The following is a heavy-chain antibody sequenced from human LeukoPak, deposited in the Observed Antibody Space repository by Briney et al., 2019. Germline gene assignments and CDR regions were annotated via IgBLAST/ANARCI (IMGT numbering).Heavy chain of an antibody. Sequence: GGSLRLSCAASGFTLIRSWMNWVRQAPGKGLEWVANIKQDGSEKYYVDSVKGRFTISRDNAKNSLYLQMNSLRVEDTAVDYRAKYFLRVRASWRNYCSFYWGQGSLVTVSS. CDR3: AKYFLRVRASWRNYCSFY. CDR2: IKQDGSEK. J-gene: IGHJ4*02. V-gene: IGHV3-7*01. CDR1: GFTLIRSW. D-gene: IGHD2-15*01.